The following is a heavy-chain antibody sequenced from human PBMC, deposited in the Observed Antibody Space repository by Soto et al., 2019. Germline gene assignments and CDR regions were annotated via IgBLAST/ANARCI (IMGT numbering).Heavy chain of an antibody. CDR3: ARDKGGSGWEKYYFDY. CDR1: GFTFSSYS. Sequence: GGSLRLSCAASGFTFSSYSMNWVRQAPGKGLEWVSSISSSSSYIYYADSVKGRFTISRDNAKNSLYLQMNSLRAEDTAVYYCARDKGGSGWEKYYFDYWGQGTLVTVSS. V-gene: IGHV3-21*01. J-gene: IGHJ4*02. D-gene: IGHD6-19*01. CDR2: ISSSSSYI.